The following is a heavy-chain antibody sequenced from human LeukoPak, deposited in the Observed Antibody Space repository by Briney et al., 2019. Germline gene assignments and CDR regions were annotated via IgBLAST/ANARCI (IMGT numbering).Heavy chain of an antibody. CDR2: ISDSGRT. CDR3: TKGYYEPLDS. V-gene: IGHV4-59*02. D-gene: IGHD3-22*01. Sequence: SETLSLTCTVSGASVSSYYGDWIRQPPGTGLEWIGCISDSGRTYYNPSLKSRVTISLGTSNNQFSLRLTSVTAADSAMYYCTKGYYEPLDSWGQGTLVTVSS. CDR1: GASVSSYY. J-gene: IGHJ5*02.